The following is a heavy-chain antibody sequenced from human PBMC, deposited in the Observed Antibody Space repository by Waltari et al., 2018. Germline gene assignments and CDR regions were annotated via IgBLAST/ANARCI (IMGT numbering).Heavy chain of an antibody. CDR3: ASGPDHGDF. CDR2: INEDGSKS. CDR1: EFPFRNYW. J-gene: IGHJ4*02. V-gene: IGHV3-7*01. Sequence: EMQLVESGGGLVQPGGSLRLFWAASEFPFRNYWMTWVRQAPGRGLEWVANINEDGSKSFYVDSVKGRFTISRDNAKNSLYLQMNSLRAEDTAIYYCASGPDHGDFWGQGTLVTVSS.